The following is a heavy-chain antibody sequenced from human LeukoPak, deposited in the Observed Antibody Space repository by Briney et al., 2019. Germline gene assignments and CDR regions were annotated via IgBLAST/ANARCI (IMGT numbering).Heavy chain of an antibody. V-gene: IGHV3-21*06. CDR1: GFQFSGYT. D-gene: IGHD1-26*01. Sequence: GGSLRLSCTASGFQFSGYTMNWVRQAPGKGLEWLASINSVAVDTYYADSVVGRFTISRDNAKNSLYLQMDSLRIEDTAIYYCARDEGDWGRGTLVTVSS. CDR3: ARDEGD. J-gene: IGHJ4*02. CDR2: INSVAVDT.